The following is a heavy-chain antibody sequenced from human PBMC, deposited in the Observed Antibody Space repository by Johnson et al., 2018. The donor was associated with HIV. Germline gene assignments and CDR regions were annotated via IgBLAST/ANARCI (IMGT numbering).Heavy chain of an antibody. V-gene: IGHV3-66*01. CDR2: INAGGDT. CDR1: GIIVTGNF. J-gene: IGHJ3*02. CDR3: ARDQASGYYCDAFDI. Sequence: VQLVESGGGLVQPGGSLRLSCAASGIIVTGNFMSWVRQAPGKGLEWVSVINAGGDTYYTDSVKGRFTISRDRSKNTVSLQMNSLRVEDTAVYYCARDQASGYYCDAFDIWGQGTMVTVSS. D-gene: IGHD3-22*01.